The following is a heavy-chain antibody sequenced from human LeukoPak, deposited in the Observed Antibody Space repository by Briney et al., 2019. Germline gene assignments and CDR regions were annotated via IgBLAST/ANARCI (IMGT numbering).Heavy chain of an antibody. CDR2: LHYDGTT. CDR3: AREDYPSGEGCFDY. V-gene: IGHV3-53*01. CDR1: GFSVSGKY. D-gene: IGHD1-26*01. Sequence: PGGSLRLSCAASGFSVSGKYMNWVRQAPGKGLEWVSLLHYDGTTYYADSVKDRFTISRDTSKNTLYLQMNSLRPEDTAVYFCAREDYPSGEGCFDYWGQGTLVTVSS. J-gene: IGHJ4*02.